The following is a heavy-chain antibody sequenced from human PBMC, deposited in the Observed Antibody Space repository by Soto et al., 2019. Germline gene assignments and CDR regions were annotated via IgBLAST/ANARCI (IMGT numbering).Heavy chain of an antibody. CDR3: AATTGYFQF. J-gene: IGHJ1*01. V-gene: IGHV1-3*01. CDR1: GYTFTTYN. Sequence: QVQLVQSGAEVKKAGASVRISCKASGYTFTTYNLHWVRQAPGQGLEWMRWINAGNGNTKYSQKFQGRVTITRDTSASTAYMELSRLRSEDTAFFYCAATTGYFQFWGQGTLVTVSP. D-gene: IGHD5-12*01. CDR2: INAGNGNT.